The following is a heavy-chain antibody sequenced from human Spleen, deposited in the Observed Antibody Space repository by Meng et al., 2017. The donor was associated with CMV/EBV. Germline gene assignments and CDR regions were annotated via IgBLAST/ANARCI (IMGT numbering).Heavy chain of an antibody. CDR1: GFIVSSDN. CDR3: ARALDHDYHDYYFDL. CDR2: IYIDGST. D-gene: IGHD4-17*01. Sequence: GESLKISCAASGFIVSSDNMNWVRRAPGKGLEWVSIIYIDGSTSYAASVKGRFTISRDISKNTLSLQMNSLRAEDTAIYYCARALDHDYHDYYFDLWGQGTLVTVSS. J-gene: IGHJ4*02. V-gene: IGHV3-53*01.